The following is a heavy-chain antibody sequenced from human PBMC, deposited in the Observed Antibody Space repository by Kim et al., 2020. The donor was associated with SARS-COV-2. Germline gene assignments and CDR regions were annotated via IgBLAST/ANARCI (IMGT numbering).Heavy chain of an antibody. V-gene: IGHV1-69*13. CDR1: GGTLSRYS. J-gene: IGHJ5*02. D-gene: IGHD6-13*01. CDR3: ATSPDAGYSSTWYWFDP. CDR2: IIPMFGTA. Sequence: SVKVSCKASGGTLSRYSISWVRQAPGQGLEWMGGIIPMFGTANYAQKFQGRVTITADESTSTAYMELSSLRSEDTAVYYCATSPDAGYSSTWYWFDPWGQGTLVTVSS.